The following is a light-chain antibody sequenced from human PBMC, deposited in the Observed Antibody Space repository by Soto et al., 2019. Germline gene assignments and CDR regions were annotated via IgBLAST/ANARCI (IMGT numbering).Light chain of an antibody. CDR2: SAF. Sequence: DIQMHTSPSTVSASIGDRAPITGRARQNIGSFLNWYQQKPGEAPRLLVYSAFRIQSGVPSRFNASGSGTDFTLSISSLQPEDFAVYYCKQRSNWLTVGGGNKVAIK. J-gene: IGKJ4*01. CDR1: QNIGSF. CDR3: KQRSNWLT. V-gene: IGKV1-39*01.